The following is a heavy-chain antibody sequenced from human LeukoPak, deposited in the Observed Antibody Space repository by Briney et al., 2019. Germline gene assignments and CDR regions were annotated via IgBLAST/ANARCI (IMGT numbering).Heavy chain of an antibody. Sequence: SETLSLTCAVSGDSINSFYWSWIRQPPGKGLEWIGYVFHTGDTNSNPSLKSRVTVSLDTSTSQVSLRLTSVPAADTAVYYCARHPFATPFDHWGRGILVTVSS. V-gene: IGHV4-59*08. D-gene: IGHD2-15*01. CDR1: GDSINSFY. CDR2: VFHTGDT. J-gene: IGHJ4*02. CDR3: ARHPFATPFDH.